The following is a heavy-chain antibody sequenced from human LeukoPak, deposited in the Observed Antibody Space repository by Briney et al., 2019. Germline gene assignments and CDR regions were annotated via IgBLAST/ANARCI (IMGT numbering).Heavy chain of an antibody. J-gene: IGHJ4*02. CDR1: GYSITNGFY. CDR3: ARVSGSYYSDY. V-gene: IGHV4-38-2*02. D-gene: IGHD1-26*01. CDR2: MYHRGTS. Sequence: PSETLSLTCTVSGYSITNGFYWGWIRQSPGKGLEWIGRMYHRGTSYYNPPLKSRVTISVDTSKNQFSLNLGSVTAADTALYYCARVSGSYYSDYWGRGTLVTV.